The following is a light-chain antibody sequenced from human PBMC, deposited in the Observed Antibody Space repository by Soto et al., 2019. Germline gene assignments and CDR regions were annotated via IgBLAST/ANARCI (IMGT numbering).Light chain of an antibody. V-gene: IGLV1-40*01. CDR2: GNS. CDR1: SSNIGAGYD. CDR3: QSHDSSLSGSV. J-gene: IGLJ2*01. Sequence: QAVVTQPPSVSGAPGQRVTISSTGSSSNIGAGYDVHWYQQLPGTAPKLLIYGNSNRPSGVPDRFSGSKSGTSASLAITGLQAEDEADYYCQSHDSSLSGSVFGGGTKLTVL.